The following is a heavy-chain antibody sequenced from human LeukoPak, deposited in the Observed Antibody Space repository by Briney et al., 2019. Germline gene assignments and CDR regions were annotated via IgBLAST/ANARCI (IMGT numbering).Heavy chain of an antibody. D-gene: IGHD6-13*01. J-gene: IGHJ4*02. CDR1: GLTFSSYG. CDR2: ISYDGSNK. V-gene: IGHV3-30*03. Sequence: GRSLRLSCAASGLTFSSYGMHWVRQAPGKGLEWVAVISYDGSNKYYADSVKGRFTISRDNSKNTLYLQMNSLRTEDTAVYYCARSYSSSWHTCLDYWGQGTLVTVSS. CDR3: ARSYSSSWHTCLDY.